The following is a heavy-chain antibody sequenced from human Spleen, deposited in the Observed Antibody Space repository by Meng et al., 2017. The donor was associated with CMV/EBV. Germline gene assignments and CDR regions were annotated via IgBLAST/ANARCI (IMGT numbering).Heavy chain of an antibody. CDR1: GGSFSGYY. Sequence: SETLSLTCAVYGGSFSGYYWSWIRQPPGKGLEWIGEINHSGSTNYNPSLKSRVTISVDTSKNQFSLKLNSVTAADTALYYCARPLNEYYSGLDVWGEGTTVAVS. CDR3: ARPLNEYYSGLDV. J-gene: IGHJ6*02. CDR2: INHSGST. D-gene: IGHD2-8*01. V-gene: IGHV4-34*01.